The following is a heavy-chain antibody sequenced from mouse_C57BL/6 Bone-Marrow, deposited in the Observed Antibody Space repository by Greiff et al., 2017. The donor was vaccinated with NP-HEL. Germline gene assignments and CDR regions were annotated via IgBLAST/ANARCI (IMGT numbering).Heavy chain of an antibody. D-gene: IGHD2-1*01. V-gene: IGHV2-5*01. J-gene: IGHJ1*03. Sequence: VKLQQSGPGLVQPSQRLSITCTVSGFSLTSYGVHWVRQSPGKGLEWLGVIWRGGSTDYNAAFMSRLSITKDNSKSQVFFKMNSLQADDTAIYYCAKERVVTTRGFNWYFDVWGTGTTVTVSS. CDR1: GFSLTSYG. CDR2: IWRGGST. CDR3: AKERVVTTRGFNWYFDV.